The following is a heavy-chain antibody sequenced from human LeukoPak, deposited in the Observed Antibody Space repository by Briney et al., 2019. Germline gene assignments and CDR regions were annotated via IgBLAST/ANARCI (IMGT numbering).Heavy chain of an antibody. CDR1: GFTFSSDA. CDR2: ISGSGSP. CDR3: ARTMGAIDHDY. J-gene: IGHJ4*02. Sequence: GGSLRLSCTSSGFTFSSDAMTWVRQAPGKGLEWVSTISGSGSPYYADSVKGRFTISRDNSKNTLYLQMNSLRAEDTAVYYCARTMGAIDHDYWGQGTLVTVSS. D-gene: IGHD1-26*01. V-gene: IGHV3-23*01.